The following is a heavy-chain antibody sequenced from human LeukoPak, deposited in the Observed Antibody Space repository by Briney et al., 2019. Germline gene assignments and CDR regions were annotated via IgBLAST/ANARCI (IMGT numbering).Heavy chain of an antibody. CDR1: GGSFSGYY. Sequence: PSETLSLTCAVYGGSFSGYYWSWIRQPPGKGLERIGEINHSGSTNYNPSLKSRVTISVDTSKNQFSLKLSSVTAADTAVYYCARGRRYCSSTSCTHNWFDPWGQGTLVTVSS. V-gene: IGHV4-34*01. J-gene: IGHJ5*02. D-gene: IGHD2-2*01. CDR2: INHSGST. CDR3: ARGRRYCSSTSCTHNWFDP.